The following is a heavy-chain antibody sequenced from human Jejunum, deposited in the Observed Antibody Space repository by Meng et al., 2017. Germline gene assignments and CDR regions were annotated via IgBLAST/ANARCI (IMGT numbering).Heavy chain of an antibody. V-gene: IGHV4-39*01. D-gene: IGHD2-2*03. J-gene: IGHJ4*02. CDR1: GGSLSSGSPY. CDR2: AYYSGSS. CDR3: ARQMDSEYDEGYFFDY. Sequence: QLQLQESGPGLVKPSETLSLSCTVSGGSLSSGSPYWGWIRQSPGKGLEWIGIAYYSGSSYYNPSLRSRVIILVDTSKNQFSLRLSSVTAADTAVYYCARQMDSEYDEGYFFDYWGQGILVTVSS.